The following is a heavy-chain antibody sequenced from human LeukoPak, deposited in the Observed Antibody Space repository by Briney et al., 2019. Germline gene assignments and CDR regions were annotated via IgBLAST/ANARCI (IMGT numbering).Heavy chain of an antibody. V-gene: IGHV3-23*01. J-gene: IGHJ4*02. CDR3: ARAPNDDSSGYFIG. Sequence: GGSLRLSCEASGFTFDSYAMNWVRQAPGKGLEWASSISGFGGSTYYADSVKGRFTISRDNSKNTLYLQMNSLRAEDTAVYYCARAPNDDSSGYFIGWGQGTLVTVSS. CDR1: GFTFDSYA. CDR2: ISGFGGST. D-gene: IGHD3-22*01.